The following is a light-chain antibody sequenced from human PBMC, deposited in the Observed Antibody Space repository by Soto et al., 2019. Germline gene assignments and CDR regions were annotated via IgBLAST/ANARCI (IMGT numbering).Light chain of an antibody. J-gene: IGLJ2*01. CDR3: SSSTRSSTLVV. V-gene: IGLV2-14*01. CDR2: DVS. Sequence: QSVLTQPASVSGSPGQSITISCTGTSSDVGGYNYVSWYQQHPGKAPKLMIYDVSNRPSGVSNRFSGSKSGNTASLTISGVQAEDEDDYYCSSSTRSSTLVVFGGGTKLTVL. CDR1: SSDVGGYNY.